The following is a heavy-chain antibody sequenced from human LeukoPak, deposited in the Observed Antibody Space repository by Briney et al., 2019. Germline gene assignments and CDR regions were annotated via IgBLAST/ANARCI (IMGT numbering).Heavy chain of an antibody. CDR3: ARLGARQVLDY. CDR2: IKQDGGEK. J-gene: IGHJ4*02. Sequence: GGSLRLSCTASGFTFSSYWMSWVRQAPGKGLEWVANIKQDGGEKYYVDSVKGRFTISRDNAKNSLYLQMNSLRAEDTVVYYCARLGARQVLDYWGQGTLVTVSS. V-gene: IGHV3-7*01. D-gene: IGHD4-17*01. CDR1: GFTFSSYW.